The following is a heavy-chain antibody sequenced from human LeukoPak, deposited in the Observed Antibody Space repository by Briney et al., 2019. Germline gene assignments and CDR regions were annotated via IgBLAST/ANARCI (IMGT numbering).Heavy chain of an antibody. Sequence: SETLSLTCAVYGGSFSGYYWSWIRQPPGKGLEWIGEINHSGSTNYNPSLKSRVTISVDTSKNQFSLKLSSVTAADTAVYYCASGYGGLFDCWGQGTLVTVSS. D-gene: IGHD4-23*01. CDR1: GGSFSGYY. CDR3: ASGYGGLFDC. V-gene: IGHV4-34*01. CDR2: INHSGST. J-gene: IGHJ4*02.